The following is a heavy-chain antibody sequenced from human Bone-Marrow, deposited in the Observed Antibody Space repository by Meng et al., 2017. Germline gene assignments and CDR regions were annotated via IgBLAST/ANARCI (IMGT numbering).Heavy chain of an antibody. CDR3: ARSLSDTAKGVFNI. Sequence: GGSLRLSCVASGFSFSNYWMHWVRQAPGKGLMWVSRISNDGSTTNYPDSVKGRFTISRDNAKNTLYLQMNSLRAEDTAMYFCARSLSDTAKGVFNIWGQGTVVTVSS. J-gene: IGHJ3*02. V-gene: IGHV3-74*01. D-gene: IGHD2-21*02. CDR1: GFSFSNYW. CDR2: ISNDGSTT.